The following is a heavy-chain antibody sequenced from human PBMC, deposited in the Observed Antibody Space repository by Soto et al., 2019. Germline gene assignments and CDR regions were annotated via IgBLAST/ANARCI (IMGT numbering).Heavy chain of an antibody. J-gene: IGHJ5*02. CDR3: AGHTRRIQLGKWDNLFDP. Sequence: GGSLRLSCAASGFTVSSNYMSWVRQAPGKGLEWVSVIYSGGSTYYADSVTGRFTISGQNSKNTSYLQMNSLRAQDTAGYYCAGHTRRIQLGKWDNLFDPWGQGTLVTVSS. CDR2: IYSGGST. D-gene: IGHD5-18*01. V-gene: IGHV3-53*04. CDR1: GFTVSSNY.